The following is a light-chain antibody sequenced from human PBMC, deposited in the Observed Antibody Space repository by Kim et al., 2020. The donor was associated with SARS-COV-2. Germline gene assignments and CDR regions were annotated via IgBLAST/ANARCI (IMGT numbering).Light chain of an antibody. J-gene: IGLJ2*01. Sequence: VTAGHTASITCSGDRLGDKYASWYQRKPGQSPVLVIYYDSKRPSGIPERFSGSNSGNTATLTISGTQAMDEADYYCQAWDSSTVVFGGGTQLTVL. V-gene: IGLV3-1*01. CDR1: RLGDKY. CDR3: QAWDSSTVV. CDR2: YDS.